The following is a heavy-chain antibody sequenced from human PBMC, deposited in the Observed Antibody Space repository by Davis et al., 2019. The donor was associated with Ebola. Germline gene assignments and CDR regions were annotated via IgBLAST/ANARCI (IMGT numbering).Heavy chain of an antibody. J-gene: IGHJ4*02. CDR3: AKDIRLTVTTILDY. CDR1: GFSFKTFG. V-gene: IGHV3-9*01. D-gene: IGHD4-17*01. Sequence: SLKISCTASGFSFKTFGMHWVRQAPGKGLEWVSGISWNSGSIGYADSVKGRFTISRDNAKNSLYLQMNSLRAEDTALYYCAKDIRLTVTTILDYWGQGTLVTVSS. CDR2: ISWNSGSI.